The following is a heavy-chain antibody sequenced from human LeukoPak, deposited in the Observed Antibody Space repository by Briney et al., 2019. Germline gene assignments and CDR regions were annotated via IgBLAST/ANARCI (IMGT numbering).Heavy chain of an antibody. D-gene: IGHD3-22*01. CDR3: ARDYYYDSSGYYGLH. Sequence: VASVKVSCKASGGTFSSYAISWVRQAPGQGLEWMGRIIPIFGTANYAQKFQGRVTITADKSTSTAYMELSSLRSEDTAVYYCARDYYYDSSGYYGLHWGQGTLVTVSS. CDR2: IIPIFGTA. CDR1: GGTFSSYA. V-gene: IGHV1-69*06. J-gene: IGHJ1*01.